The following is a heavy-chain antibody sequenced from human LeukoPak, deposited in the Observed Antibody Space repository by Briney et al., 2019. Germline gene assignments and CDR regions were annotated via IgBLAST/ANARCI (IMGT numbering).Heavy chain of an antibody. CDR2: IYYSGST. J-gene: IGHJ4*02. Sequence: SETLSLTCTVSGGSISSYYWSWIRQPPGKGLEWIGYIYYSGSTNYNPSLKSRVTISVDTSKNQFSLKLSSVTAADTAVYYCARIYCNGGSCYVPYFDYWGQGTLVTVSS. CDR1: GGSISSYY. D-gene: IGHD2-15*01. V-gene: IGHV4-59*08. CDR3: ARIYCNGGSCYVPYFDY.